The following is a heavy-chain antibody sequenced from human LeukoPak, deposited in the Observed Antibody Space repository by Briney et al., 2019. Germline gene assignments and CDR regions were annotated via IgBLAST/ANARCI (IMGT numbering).Heavy chain of an antibody. CDR1: GGTFSSYA. CDR3: ARGGGARIQYYFNY. J-gene: IGHJ4*02. CDR2: IIPIFGTA. Sequence: GASVKVSCKASGGTFSSYAISWVRQAPGQGLEWMGGIIPIFGTANYAQKFQGRVTITADESTSTAYMELSSLRSEDTAVYYCARGGGARIQYYFNYWGQGTLVTVSS. D-gene: IGHD3-10*01. V-gene: IGHV1-69*13.